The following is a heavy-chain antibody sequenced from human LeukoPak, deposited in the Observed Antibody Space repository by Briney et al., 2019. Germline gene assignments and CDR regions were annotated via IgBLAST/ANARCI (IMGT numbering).Heavy chain of an antibody. CDR3: AKGYDTTYYHYYFMDV. Sequence: GVSLRLSCAASGFTFSSYGMSWVRQAPGKVLEWVSVITYNSDTTYYADSVKGRFTISRDNSKNTLYLQMNSLRAEDTAVYYCAKGYDTTYYHYYFMDVWGQGTTVTISS. CDR2: ITYNSDTT. V-gene: IGHV3-23*01. CDR1: GFTFSSYG. J-gene: IGHJ6*03. D-gene: IGHD5-12*01.